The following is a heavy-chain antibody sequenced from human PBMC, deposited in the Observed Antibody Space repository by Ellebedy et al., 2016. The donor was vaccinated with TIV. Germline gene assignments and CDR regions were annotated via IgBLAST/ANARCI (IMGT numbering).Heavy chain of an antibody. CDR2: INPSGGST. V-gene: IGHV1-46*01. CDR3: ARAHCTNGVCWGGYWFY. Sequence: ASVKVSCXASGYTFTSYYMHWVRQAPGQGLEWMGIINPSGGSTSYAQKFQGRVTMTRDTSTSTVYMELSSLRSEDTAVYYCARAHCTNGVCWGGYWFYWGQGTLVTVSS. CDR1: GYTFTSYY. D-gene: IGHD2-8*01. J-gene: IGHJ4*02.